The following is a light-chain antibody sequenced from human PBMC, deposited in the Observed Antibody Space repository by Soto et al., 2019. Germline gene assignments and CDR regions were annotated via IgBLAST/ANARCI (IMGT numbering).Light chain of an antibody. J-gene: IGKJ2*01. V-gene: IGKV3-15*01. CDR1: QSINSE. CDR2: GAS. Sequence: EIVMTQSPATLSLSPGERAALSCRASQSINSELAWYQQKPGQPPRLLIYGASTRATGVPDRFTGSDSVSEFTLTISGLQSEDFVVYYCQQGHNWPLTFGQGTSLEI. CDR3: QQGHNWPLT.